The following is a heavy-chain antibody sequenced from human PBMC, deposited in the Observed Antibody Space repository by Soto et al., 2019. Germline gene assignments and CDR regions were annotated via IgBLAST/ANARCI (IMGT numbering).Heavy chain of an antibody. CDR3: ARHWLQSWFDP. Sequence: SETLSLTCTVSGGSISSYYWSWIRQPPGKGLEWIGSIYYSGSTYYNPSLKSRVTISVDTSKKQFSLKLSSVTAADTAVYYCARHWLQSWFDPWGQGTLVTVS. CDR2: IYYSGST. CDR1: GGSISSYY. J-gene: IGHJ5*02. V-gene: IGHV4-39*01. D-gene: IGHD4-4*01.